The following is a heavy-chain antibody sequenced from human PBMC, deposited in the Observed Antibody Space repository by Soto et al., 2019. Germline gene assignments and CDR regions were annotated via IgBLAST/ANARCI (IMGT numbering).Heavy chain of an antibody. CDR2: ISSSSSYI. Sequence: AWGSLRLSCSASGFTFSSYSMNWGRQAPGKGLEWVSSISSSSSYIYYADSVKGRFTISRDNAKNSLYLQMNSLRAEDTAVYYCARAVYSSGWDGDYWGQGTLVTVSS. CDR1: GFTFSSYS. CDR3: ARAVYSSGWDGDY. V-gene: IGHV3-21*01. J-gene: IGHJ4*02. D-gene: IGHD6-19*01.